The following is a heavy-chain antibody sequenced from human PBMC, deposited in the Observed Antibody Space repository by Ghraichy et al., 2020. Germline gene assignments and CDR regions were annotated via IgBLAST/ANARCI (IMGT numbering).Heavy chain of an antibody. Sequence: GGSLRLSCAASGFTFSSYAMHWVRQAPGKGLEWVAVISYDGSNKYYADSVKGRFTISRDNSKNTLYLQMNSLRAEDTAVYYCARDLKYYGSGSYYNVGFEYWGQGTLVTVSS. CDR3: ARDLKYYGSGSYYNVGFEY. D-gene: IGHD3-10*01. J-gene: IGHJ4*02. CDR1: GFTFSSYA. V-gene: IGHV3-30-3*01. CDR2: ISYDGSNK.